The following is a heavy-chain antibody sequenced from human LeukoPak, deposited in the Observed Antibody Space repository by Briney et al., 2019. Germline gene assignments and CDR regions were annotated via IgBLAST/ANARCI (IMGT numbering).Heavy chain of an antibody. J-gene: IGHJ4*02. V-gene: IGHV4-4*07. Sequence: SETLSLTCTVSGGSISSYYWSWIRQPAGKGLEWIGRIYTSGSTNYKPSRKSRVTMSVDTSKNQFSLKLSSVTAADTAVYYCAREGWLQFSNPFDHRGEGTLVTVSS. CDR3: AREGWLQFSNPFDH. CDR1: GGSISSYY. D-gene: IGHD5-24*01. CDR2: IYTSGST.